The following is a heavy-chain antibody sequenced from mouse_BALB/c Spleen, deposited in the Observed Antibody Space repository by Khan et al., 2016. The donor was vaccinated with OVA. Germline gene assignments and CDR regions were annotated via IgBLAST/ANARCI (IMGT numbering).Heavy chain of an antibody. J-gene: IGHJ2*01. D-gene: IGHD1-1*01. CDR3: ARRGLRWDFDY. Sequence: QVQLKESGAELAKPGASVKMSCKASGYTFINYWILWVKQRPGQGLEWIGYINPSTGYTEYNQNFKDKATLTADKSSLTAYMQLSSLTSEDSAVYYCARRGLRWDFDYWGQGTTLTVSS. V-gene: IGHV1-7*01. CDR2: INPSTGYT. CDR1: GYTFINYW.